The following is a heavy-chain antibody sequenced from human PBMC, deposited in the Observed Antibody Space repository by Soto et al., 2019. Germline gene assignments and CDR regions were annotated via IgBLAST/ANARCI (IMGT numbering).Heavy chain of an antibody. D-gene: IGHD3-16*01. V-gene: IGHV4-34*01. CDR3: ARPGGRWLQGRAFDI. J-gene: IGHJ3*02. CDR1: GGSFSGYY. CDR2: INHSGST. Sequence: SETLSLTCAVYGGSFSGYYWSWIRQPPGKGLEWIGEINHSGSTNYNPSLKSRVTISVDTSKNQFSLKLSSVTAADTAVYYCARPGGRWLQGRAFDIWGQGTMVTV.